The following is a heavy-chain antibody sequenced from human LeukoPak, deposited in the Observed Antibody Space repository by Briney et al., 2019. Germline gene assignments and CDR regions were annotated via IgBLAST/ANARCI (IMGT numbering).Heavy chain of an antibody. J-gene: IGHJ4*02. V-gene: IGHV3-9*01. CDR2: ISWNSGSI. Sequence: GGSLRLSCAASGFTFDDYAMHWVRQAPGKGLEWVSGISWNSGSIGYADSVKGRFTISRDSSKNTLYLQMNSLRAEDTAVYYCAKDPTNYYDSSGYYVWGQGTLVTVSS. CDR1: GFTFDDYA. CDR3: AKDPTNYYDSSGYYV. D-gene: IGHD3-22*01.